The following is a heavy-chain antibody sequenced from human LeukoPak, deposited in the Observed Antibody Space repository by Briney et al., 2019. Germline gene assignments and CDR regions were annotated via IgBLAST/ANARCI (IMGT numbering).Heavy chain of an antibody. Sequence: GVSLRLSCGASRFTFSKYWVSWVRQSRGKGLEWVANIKQDESEIYYEDSVRGRFTISRDNAKNSLYLQRNSLRAEDTAVYYGAGGWGAMVVSSWGQGTLVTVSS. CDR2: IKQDESEI. J-gene: IGHJ5*02. V-gene: IGHV3-7*01. CDR1: RFTFSKYW. D-gene: IGHD2-8*02. CDR3: AGGWGAMVVSS.